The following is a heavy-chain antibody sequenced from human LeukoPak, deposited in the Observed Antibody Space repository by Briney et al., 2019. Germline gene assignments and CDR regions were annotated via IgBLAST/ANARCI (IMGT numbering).Heavy chain of an antibody. V-gene: IGHV3-74*01. J-gene: IGHJ4*02. CDR2: VNPDGRST. D-gene: IGHD2-15*01. Sequence: GGSLRLSCAASGFTFSNFWVHWVRQAPGKGLVWVSRVNPDGRSTDYADSVKGRFTISRDNAKNTLYLQMDSLRAEDTAVYYCAKQLGYCSDGSCYFPYWGQGTLVTVSS. CDR1: GFTFSNFW. CDR3: AKQLGYCSDGSCYFPY.